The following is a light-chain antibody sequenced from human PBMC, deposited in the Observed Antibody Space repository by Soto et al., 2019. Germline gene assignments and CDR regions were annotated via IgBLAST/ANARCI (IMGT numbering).Light chain of an antibody. CDR2: GNN. Sequence: QSALTQPPSVSGAPGQRVTISCTGSSSNIGAGYDVHWYQQLPGTAPKLLIYGNNNRPSGVPDRFSGSKSGTSASLAITGLQAEDEADYYCQSYDSSPDGSEVFGTGTKLTVL. V-gene: IGLV1-40*01. CDR1: SSNIGAGYD. CDR3: QSYDSSPDGSEV. J-gene: IGLJ1*01.